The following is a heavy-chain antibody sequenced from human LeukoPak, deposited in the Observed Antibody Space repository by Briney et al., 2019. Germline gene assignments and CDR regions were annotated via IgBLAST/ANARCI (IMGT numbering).Heavy chain of an antibody. CDR3: ARVGDKWLFKQPFGY. Sequence: ASVKVSCKASGYTFTGYYMHWVRQAPGQGLEWMGWINPNSGGTNYAQKFQGRVTMTRDTSISTAYMELSRLRSDDTAVYYCARVGDKWLFKQPFGYWGQGTLVTVSS. D-gene: IGHD6-19*01. V-gene: IGHV1-2*02. J-gene: IGHJ4*02. CDR2: INPNSGGT. CDR1: GYTFTGYY.